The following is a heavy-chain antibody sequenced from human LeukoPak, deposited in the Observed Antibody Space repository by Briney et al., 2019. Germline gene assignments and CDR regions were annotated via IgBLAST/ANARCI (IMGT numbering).Heavy chain of an antibody. Sequence: ASVKVSCKVSGYTLTELSMHWVRQAPGKGLEWMGGFDPEDGETIYAQKFQGRVTMTEDTSTDTAYMELSSLRSEDTAVYYCATAPVHCSGGSCYYGGIDYWGQGTLVTVSS. J-gene: IGHJ4*02. CDR2: FDPEDGET. CDR3: ATAPVHCSGGSCYYGGIDY. D-gene: IGHD2-15*01. V-gene: IGHV1-24*01. CDR1: GYTLTELS.